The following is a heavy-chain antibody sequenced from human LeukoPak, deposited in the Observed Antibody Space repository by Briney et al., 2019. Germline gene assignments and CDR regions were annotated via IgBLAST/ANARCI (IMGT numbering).Heavy chain of an antibody. CDR2: ISGSDPGT. J-gene: IGHJ4*02. D-gene: IGHD4/OR15-4a*01. Sequence: PGGSLRLSCAASGFSFSTYALSWVRQIPGKGLEWVSAISGSDPGTYYADSVKGRFTISRVNSRNTLYLQMNRLRVEDTAVYYRARRAGAYSHPYDYWGQGTLVTVSS. CDR3: ARRAGAYSHPYDY. V-gene: IGHV3-23*01. CDR1: GFSFSTYA.